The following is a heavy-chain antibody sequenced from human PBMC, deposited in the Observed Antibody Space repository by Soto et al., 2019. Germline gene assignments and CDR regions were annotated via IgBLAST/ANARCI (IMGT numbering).Heavy chain of an antibody. V-gene: IGHV1-69*13. J-gene: IGHJ4*02. D-gene: IGHD3-22*01. Sequence: ASVKVSCKASGGTFSSYAISWVRQAPGQGLEWMGGIIPIFGTANYAQKFQGRVTITADESTSTAYMELSSLRSEDTAVYYCARGAGIESYYDSSGYYVPHFDYWGQGTLVTVSS. CDR2: IIPIFGTA. CDR1: GGTFSSYA. CDR3: ARGAGIESYYDSSGYYVPHFDY.